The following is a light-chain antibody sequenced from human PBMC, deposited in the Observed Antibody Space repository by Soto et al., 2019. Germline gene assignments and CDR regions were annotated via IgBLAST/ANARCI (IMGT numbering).Light chain of an antibody. V-gene: IGLV2-14*01. Sequence: QSALTQPASMSGSPGQSITISCTGTSNDVGGYNYVSWYQQHPGKAPKLMIFEVSNRPSGVSNRFSGSKSGNTASLTISGLQAADEAYYYCCSYTSTNSRVFGVGTKVTVL. J-gene: IGLJ3*02. CDR1: SNDVGGYNY. CDR2: EVS. CDR3: CSYTSTNSRV.